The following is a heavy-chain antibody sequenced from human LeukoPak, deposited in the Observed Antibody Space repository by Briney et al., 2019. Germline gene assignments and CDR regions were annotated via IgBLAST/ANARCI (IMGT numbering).Heavy chain of an antibody. CDR1: GRPINTGGYY. CDR3: ATYSRNLVENWFDP. CDR2: ISYSGST. J-gene: IGHJ5*02. D-gene: IGHD1-26*01. V-gene: IGHV4-31*03. Sequence: SETLSLTCTVSGRPINTGGYYWSWIRQDPEEGLEWIGYISYSGSTYYNPSLKSRVTISVDTSKNQYSLKLSSVTAADTAVYYCATYSRNLVENWFDPWGQGTLVTVSS.